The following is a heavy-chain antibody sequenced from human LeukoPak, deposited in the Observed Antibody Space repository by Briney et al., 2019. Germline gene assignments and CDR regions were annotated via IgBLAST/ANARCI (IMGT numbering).Heavy chain of an antibody. CDR1: GFIFTNYA. V-gene: IGHV3-23*01. J-gene: IGHJ4*02. D-gene: IGHD1-26*01. CDR3: AKDLISPRRVGSSEKLDY. CDR2: IFSGGDST. Sequence: PGRSLRLSCAASGFIFTNYAMSWVRQAPGKGLEWVSSIFSGGDSTSYADSVRGRFTISRDNSKNTLYLEMSSLRAEDTAIYYCAKDLISPRRVGSSEKLDYWGQGTLVTVSS.